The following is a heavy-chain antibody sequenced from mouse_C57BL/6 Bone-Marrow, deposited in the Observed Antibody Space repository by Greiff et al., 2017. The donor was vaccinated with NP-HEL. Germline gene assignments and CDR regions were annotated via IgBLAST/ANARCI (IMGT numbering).Heavy chain of an antibody. D-gene: IGHD2-12*01. CDR1: GYAFSSSW. CDR2: IYPGDGDT. V-gene: IGHV1-82*01. CDR3: ARAGTYYSAY. Sequence: VQRVESGPELVKPGASVKISCKASGYAFSSSWMNWVKQRPGQGLEWIGRIYPGDGDTNYNGKFKGKATLTADKSSSTAYMQLSSLTSEDSAVYFCARAGTYYSAYWGQGTLVTVSA. J-gene: IGHJ3*01.